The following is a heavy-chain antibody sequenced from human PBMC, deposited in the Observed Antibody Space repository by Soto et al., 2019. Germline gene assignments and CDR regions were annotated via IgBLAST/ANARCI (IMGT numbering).Heavy chain of an antibody. J-gene: IGHJ5*02. Sequence: EVQLLESGGGLVQPGGSLRLSCAASGFTFSSYAMSWVRQAPGKGLEWVSAISGSGGSTYYADSVKGRFTISRDNSKNTLYLQMNSLRAEDTAVYYCAKLPYLTIFGVGPFFWFDPWGQGTLVTVSS. CDR3: AKLPYLTIFGVGPFFWFDP. CDR1: GFTFSSYA. V-gene: IGHV3-23*01. D-gene: IGHD3-3*01. CDR2: ISGSGGST.